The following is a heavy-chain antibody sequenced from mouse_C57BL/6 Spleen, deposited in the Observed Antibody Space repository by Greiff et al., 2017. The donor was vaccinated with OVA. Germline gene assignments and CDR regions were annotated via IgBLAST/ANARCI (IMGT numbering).Heavy chain of an antibody. CDR2: IYPGSGNT. J-gene: IGHJ4*01. V-gene: IGHV1-76*01. CDR3: AKEGWLPHYYAMDY. Sequence: VHLVESGAELVRPGASVTLSCKASGYTFTDYYINWVKQRPGQGLEWIARIYPGSGNTYYNEKFKGKATLTAEKSSSTAYMQLSSLTSEDSAVYFCAKEGWLPHYYAMDYWGQGTSVTVSS. D-gene: IGHD2-3*01. CDR1: GYTFTDYY.